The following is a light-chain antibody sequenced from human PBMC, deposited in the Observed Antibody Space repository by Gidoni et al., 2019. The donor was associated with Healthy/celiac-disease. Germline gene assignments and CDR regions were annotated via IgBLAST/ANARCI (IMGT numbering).Light chain of an antibody. CDR1: QNLRHSNGYNY. Sequence: DIVMTQSPISLPVTPGEPASISCRFSQNLRHSNGYNYLDWYRPKPGQSPPLLIYLGSNRASGVPDRFSGSGSGTDFTLKISRVEAEDVGVYYCMQALQTPRTFGQGTKVEIK. CDR2: LGS. J-gene: IGKJ1*01. CDR3: MQALQTPRT. V-gene: IGKV2-28*01.